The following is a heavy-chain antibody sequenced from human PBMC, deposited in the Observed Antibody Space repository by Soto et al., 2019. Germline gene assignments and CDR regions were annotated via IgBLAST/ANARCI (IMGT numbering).Heavy chain of an antibody. Sequence: QVRLVQSGGEVKKPGASVKVSCKASDYTFTSDDISWVRQVPGQGLEWIGWVSGDNGDTDYAQKFQARVTMTTDPSTSTVYMELISLRSDYTAVYYWARDQRTPPLQTPLYGMNAWGQGTTVAVSS. CDR2: VSGDNGDT. CDR1: DYTFTSDD. CDR3: ARDQRTPPLQTPLYGMNA. J-gene: IGHJ6*02. V-gene: IGHV1-18*04.